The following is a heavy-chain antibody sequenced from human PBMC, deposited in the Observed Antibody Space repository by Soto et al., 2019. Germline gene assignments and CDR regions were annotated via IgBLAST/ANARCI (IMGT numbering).Heavy chain of an antibody. V-gene: IGHV1-2*02. CDR2: INPSSGGT. D-gene: IGHD4-4*01. J-gene: IGHJ6*02. CDR1: GYPFTGPY. Sequence: GAAVKVSCKASGYPFTGPYIYWVRQAPGQGLEWMGWINPSSGGTEFAEKFQGRVTVTRDTSIRTVFLELNSLTSDDTGVYFCARDFRTYSHGVVFWGQRTAVTAS. CDR3: ARDFRTYSHGVVF.